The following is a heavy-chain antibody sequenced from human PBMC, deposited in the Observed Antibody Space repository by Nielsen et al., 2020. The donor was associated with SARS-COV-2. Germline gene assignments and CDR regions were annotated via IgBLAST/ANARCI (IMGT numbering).Heavy chain of an antibody. V-gene: IGHV1-2*06. CDR1: GYTFTDYY. Sequence: ASVKVSCKASGYTFTDYYIHWVRQAPGQGLEWMGRINPYSGGTNYAQKFQGRVTMTTDTSTSTMTTDTSTSTAYMELRSLRSDDTAVYYCARARATIFGLVMSYGMDVWGQGTTVAVSS. D-gene: IGHD3/OR15-3a*01. CDR2: INPYSGGT. J-gene: IGHJ6*02. CDR3: ARARATIFGLVMSYGMDV.